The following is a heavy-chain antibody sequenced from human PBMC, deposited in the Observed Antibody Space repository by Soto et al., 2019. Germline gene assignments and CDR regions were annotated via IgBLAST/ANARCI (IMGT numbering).Heavy chain of an antibody. V-gene: IGHV4-59*01. D-gene: IGHD6-13*01. CDR2: IYYSGST. CDR3: ARSGILRGRDCVEP. J-gene: IGHJ5*02. CDR1: AGTLSRCY. Sequence: SENLSHTWTVSAGTLSRCYCLGFRQPPGKGLEWIGYIYYSGSTNYNPSLKSRVTISVEKSKNQFSLKLSSVTAADTAVYYGARSGILRGRDCVEPWAQGTLVTV.